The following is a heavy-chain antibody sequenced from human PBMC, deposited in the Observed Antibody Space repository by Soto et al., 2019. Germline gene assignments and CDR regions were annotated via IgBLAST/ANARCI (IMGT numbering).Heavy chain of an antibody. V-gene: IGHV3-33*01. CDR2: IWYDGSNK. CDR1: GFTFISYG. Sequence: LGGSLRLSCAASGFTFISYGMHWVRQAPGKGLEWVAVIWYDGSNKYYADSVKGRFTISRDNSKNTLYLQMNSLRAEDTAVYYCARTDSSGYFLDYWGQGTLVTVSS. CDR3: ARTDSSGYFLDY. J-gene: IGHJ4*02. D-gene: IGHD3-22*01.